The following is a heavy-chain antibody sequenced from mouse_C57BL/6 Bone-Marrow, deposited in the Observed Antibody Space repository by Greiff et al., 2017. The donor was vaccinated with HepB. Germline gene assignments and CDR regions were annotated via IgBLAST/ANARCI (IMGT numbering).Heavy chain of an antibody. D-gene: IGHD1-1*01. J-gene: IGHJ3*01. V-gene: IGHV3-6*01. CDR1: GYSITSGYY. CDR2: ISYDGSN. CDR3: AREGTTVVH. Sequence: DVQLVESGPGLVKPSQSLSLTCSVTGYSITSGYYWNWIRQFPGNKLEWMGYISYDGSNNYNPSLKNRISITRDTSKNQFFLKLNSVTTEDTATYYCAREGTTVVHWGQGTLVTVSA.